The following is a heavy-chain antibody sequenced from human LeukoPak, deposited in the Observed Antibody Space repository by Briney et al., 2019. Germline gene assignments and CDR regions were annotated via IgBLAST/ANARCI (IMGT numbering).Heavy chain of an antibody. CDR2: ISPYDGDT. J-gene: IGHJ3*02. CDR3: ARLRGGVYSSRDAFDI. Sequence: GASVKVSCKASGYTFTTNGVSWVRQAPGQGLEWLAWISPYDGDTNYTPDLQGRVTLSTDTSTSTAYMGLTSLRSDDTAVYYCARLRGGVYSSRDAFDIWGQGTMVTVSS. V-gene: IGHV1-18*04. CDR1: GYTFTTNG. D-gene: IGHD2-2*01.